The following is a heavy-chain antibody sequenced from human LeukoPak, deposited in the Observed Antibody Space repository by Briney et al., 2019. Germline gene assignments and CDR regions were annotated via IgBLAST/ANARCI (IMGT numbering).Heavy chain of an antibody. D-gene: IGHD3-22*01. J-gene: IGHJ5*02. Sequence: APVKVSCKASGYTFTSYDINWVRQATGQGLEWMGWMNPNSGNTGYAQKFQGRVTMTRNTSISTAYMELSSLRSEDTAVYYCARALTYYYDSSADWFDPWGQGTLVTVSS. V-gene: IGHV1-8*01. CDR2: MNPNSGNT. CDR1: GYTFTSYD. CDR3: ARALTYYYDSSADWFDP.